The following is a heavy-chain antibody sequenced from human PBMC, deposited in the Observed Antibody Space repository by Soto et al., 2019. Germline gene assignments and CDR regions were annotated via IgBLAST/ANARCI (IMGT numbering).Heavy chain of an antibody. V-gene: IGHV1-69*01. CDR2: IIPIVGTG. Sequence: QVQLVQSGAEVKKPGSWVKISCKASGGSVSSYAISWVRQAPGQGLEWMGGIIPIVGTGNYAQNFQGRVTITADESTSTAYMELSSLRSEDKAMYYCARDLRAAGRPGMDVWGQGTTVTVSS. J-gene: IGHJ6*02. CDR1: GGSVSSYA. D-gene: IGHD6-13*01. CDR3: ARDLRAAGRPGMDV.